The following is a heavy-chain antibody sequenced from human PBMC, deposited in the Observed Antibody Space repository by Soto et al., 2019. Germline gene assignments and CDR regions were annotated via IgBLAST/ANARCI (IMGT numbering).Heavy chain of an antibody. Sequence: PGESLKISCKGSGYSFTSYWIGWVRQMPGKGLEWMGIIYPGDSDTRYSPSFQGQVTISADKSISTAYLQWSSLKASDTAMYYCARHFNYDFWSGTTDHDAFDIWGQGTMVTVSS. D-gene: IGHD3-3*01. CDR2: IYPGDSDT. V-gene: IGHV5-51*01. CDR3: ARHFNYDFWSGTTDHDAFDI. CDR1: GYSFTSYW. J-gene: IGHJ3*02.